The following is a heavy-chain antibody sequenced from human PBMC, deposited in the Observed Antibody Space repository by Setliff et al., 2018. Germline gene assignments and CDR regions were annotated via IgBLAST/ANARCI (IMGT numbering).Heavy chain of an antibody. CDR2: MYYSGSN. CDR3: ARSYHLVLTNWFDA. V-gene: IGHV4-39*07. J-gene: IGHJ5*01. Sequence: ETLSLTCNVSGDSINRSGYYWGWIRQAPGKGLEWIGSMYYSGSNDYNPSLKSRVTISLDTSKNQFSLRLTSVTAADTAVYYCARSYHLVLTNWFDAWGHGTLVTVSS. D-gene: IGHD1-26*01. CDR1: GDSINRSGYY.